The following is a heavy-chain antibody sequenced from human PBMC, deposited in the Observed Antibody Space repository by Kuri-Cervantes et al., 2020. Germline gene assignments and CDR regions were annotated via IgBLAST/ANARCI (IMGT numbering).Heavy chain of an antibody. V-gene: IGHV4-61*01. CDR2: IYYSGST. J-gene: IGHJ4*02. CDR1: GGSVSSGSYY. Sequence: SETLSLTCTVSGGSVSSGSYYWSWIRQPPGKGLEWIGYIYYSGSTNYNPSLKSRVTISVDTSKNQFSLKLSSVTAPDTAVYYCAREVGSGGSCYSDYWGQGTLVTVSS. D-gene: IGHD2-15*01. CDR3: AREVGSGGSCYSDY.